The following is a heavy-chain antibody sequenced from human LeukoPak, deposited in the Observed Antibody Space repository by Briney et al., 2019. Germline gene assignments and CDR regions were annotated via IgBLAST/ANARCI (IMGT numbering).Heavy chain of an antibody. CDR2: ISSSSSYI. CDR1: GFTFSSYS. J-gene: IGHJ4*02. Sequence: GGSLRLSCAASGFTFSSYSMNWVRQAPGKGLEWVSSISSSSSYIYYADSVKGRFTISRDNAKNSLYLQMNSLRADDTAVYYCARGIEGGSGYYSKLPGGYWGQGTLVTVSS. CDR3: ARGIEGGSGYYSKLPGGY. D-gene: IGHD2/OR15-2a*01. V-gene: IGHV3-21*04.